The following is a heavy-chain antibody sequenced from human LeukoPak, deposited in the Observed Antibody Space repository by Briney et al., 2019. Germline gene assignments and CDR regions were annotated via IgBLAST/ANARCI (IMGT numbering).Heavy chain of an antibody. Sequence: WASVKVSCKASGYTFTVYFMHWVRQAPGQGLEWMGWINPNSGGTNYAQKFQGRVTMTRDTSISTAYMELNRLRSDDTAVYYCARELNYDSSGYHFDYWGQGTLVTVSS. D-gene: IGHD3-22*01. CDR2: INPNSGGT. CDR3: ARELNYDSSGYHFDY. V-gene: IGHV1-2*02. CDR1: GYTFTVYF. J-gene: IGHJ4*02.